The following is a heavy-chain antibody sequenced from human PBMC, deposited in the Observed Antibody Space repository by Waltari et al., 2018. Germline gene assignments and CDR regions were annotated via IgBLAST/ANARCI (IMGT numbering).Heavy chain of an antibody. CDR3: TKWAETTKAYFDD. D-gene: IGHD1-7*01. V-gene: IGHV3-23*01. J-gene: IGHJ4*02. CDR2: ITGDGAYT. Sequence: EVQLWESGGGLEQPGGSLRLSCSASGFTFSNYGMNWVRQAAGKGLKWVSSITGDGAYTYYTYSAKGRFLVSRENSKNTVYLQMNSLRAEDTAVYFCTKWAETTKAYFDDWGQGILVTVAS. CDR1: GFTFSNYG.